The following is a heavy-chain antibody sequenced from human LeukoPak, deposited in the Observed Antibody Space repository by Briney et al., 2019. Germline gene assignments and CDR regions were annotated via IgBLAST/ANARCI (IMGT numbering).Heavy chain of an antibody. CDR2: ISSDGGST. CDR3: VKRSYSGTYYYGY. J-gene: IGHJ4*02. V-gene: IGHV3-64D*06. Sequence: GGSLRLSCSASGFTFSSYAMHWVRQAPGKGLEYVSSISSDGGSTYYADSVKGRFTISRDNSKNTLYLQMSSLRAEDTAVFYCVKRSYSGTYYYGYWGQGTLVTVSS. D-gene: IGHD5-12*01. CDR1: GFTFSSYA.